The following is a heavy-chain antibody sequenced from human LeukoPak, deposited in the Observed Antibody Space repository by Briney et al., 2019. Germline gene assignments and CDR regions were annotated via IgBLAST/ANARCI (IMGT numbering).Heavy chain of an antibody. J-gene: IGHJ4*02. V-gene: IGHV3-30*03. CDR1: GFTFSTFG. CDR2: ISYDGSNK. D-gene: IGHD5-24*01. CDR3: AREGQMYYFDY. Sequence: PGGSLRLSCAASGFTFSTFGMHWVRQAPGQGLEWVAFISYDGSNKYYADSVKGRFIISRDNSKNTLYLQMNSLRGEDTAVYFCAREGQMYYFDYWGQGTLVTVSS.